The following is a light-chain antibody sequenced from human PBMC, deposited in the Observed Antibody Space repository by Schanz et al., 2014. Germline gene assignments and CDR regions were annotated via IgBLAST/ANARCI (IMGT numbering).Light chain of an antibody. CDR2: SNN. J-gene: IGLJ2*01. CDR1: SSNIGRNY. Sequence: QSVLTQPPSASGTPGQRVTISCSGSSSNIGRNYVYWYQQLPGTAPKLLIHSNNQRPSGVPDRFSGSKSGTSASLAITGLQAEDEGDYYCHSYDSFLSAVVFGGGTKLTVL. V-gene: IGLV1-47*02. CDR3: HSYDSFLSAVV.